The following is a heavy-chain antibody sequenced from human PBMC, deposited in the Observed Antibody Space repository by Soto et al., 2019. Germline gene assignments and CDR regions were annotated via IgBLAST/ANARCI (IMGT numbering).Heavy chain of an antibody. CDR2: INPNSGGT. Sequence: ASVKVSCKASGYTFTGYYMHWVRQAPEQGLEWMGWINPNSGGTNYAQELQGRVTMTRDTSISTAYMELSRLRSDDTAVYYCARGIAAADRHYHYGMDVWGQGTTVTVSS. CDR1: GYTFTGYY. D-gene: IGHD6-13*01. CDR3: ARGIAAADRHYHYGMDV. J-gene: IGHJ6*02. V-gene: IGHV1-2*02.